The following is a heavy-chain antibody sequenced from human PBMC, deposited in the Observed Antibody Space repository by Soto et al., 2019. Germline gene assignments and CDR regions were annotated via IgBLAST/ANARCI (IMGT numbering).Heavy chain of an antibody. J-gene: IGHJ3*02. CDR1: GYNLISYW. Sequence: ASQKISCKGSGYNLISYWFGWVRQMPGKGLEWMGIIYPGDSDTRYSPSFQGQVTISADKSISTAYLQWSSLKASDTAMYYWAIPNPSRSRSWGKGFNIWGQGTMVTVSS. CDR2: IYPGDSDT. CDR3: AIPNPSRSRSWGKGFNI. D-gene: IGHD2-2*01. V-gene: IGHV5-51*01.